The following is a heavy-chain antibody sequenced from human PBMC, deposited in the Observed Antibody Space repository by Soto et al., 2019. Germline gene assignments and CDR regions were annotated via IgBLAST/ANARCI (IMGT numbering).Heavy chain of an antibody. CDR1: GFTFNSYG. CDR2: ISYDGSDK. D-gene: IGHD3-16*02. Sequence: QVQLVESGGGVVQPGRSLRLSCAASGFTFNSYGMHWVRKATGKGLEWVAVISYDGSDKYYADSVKGRFTISRDNSKNTLSLQMYSLRAEDTALYYCSKDLDGLQGLVDSSFCFDYWGQGLLVTVSS. V-gene: IGHV3-30*18. J-gene: IGHJ4*02. CDR3: SKDLDGLQGLVDSSFCFDY.